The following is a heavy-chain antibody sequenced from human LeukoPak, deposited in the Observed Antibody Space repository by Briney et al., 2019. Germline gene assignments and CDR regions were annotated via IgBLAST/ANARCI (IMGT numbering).Heavy chain of an antibody. Sequence: PSETLSLTCAVSGGSITSTTYYWGWIRQPPGKGLEWIGRIHSNGNTYYNPSLESRVTISVDTSKNQFSLKLSSVTAADSAVYYCARRHHDVWRPFDSWGQGTLVAVSS. CDR1: GGSITSTTYY. CDR2: IHSNGNT. V-gene: IGHV4-39*01. J-gene: IGHJ4*02. D-gene: IGHD3-3*01. CDR3: ARRHHDVWRPFDS.